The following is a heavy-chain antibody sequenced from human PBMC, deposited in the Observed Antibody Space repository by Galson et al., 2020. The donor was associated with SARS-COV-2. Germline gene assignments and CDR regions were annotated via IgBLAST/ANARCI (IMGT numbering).Heavy chain of an antibody. CDR2: IYYSGST. CDR3: ARHGSAYSSGWFLDY. V-gene: IGHV4-59*01. CDR1: GGSISSYY. Sequence: ETSETLSLTCTVSGGSISSYYWSWIRQPPGQGLEWIGYIYYSGSTNYTPSLKSRVTISVDTSKNQFSLKLSSVTAADTAVYYCARHGSAYSSGWFLDYWGQGTLVTVSS. J-gene: IGHJ4*02. D-gene: IGHD6-19*01.